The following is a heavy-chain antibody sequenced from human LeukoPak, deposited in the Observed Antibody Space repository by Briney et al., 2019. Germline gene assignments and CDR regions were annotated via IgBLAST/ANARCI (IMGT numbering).Heavy chain of an antibody. Sequence: PGGSLRLSCAASEFIFSSYWMSWVRQAPGKGLEWVANIKQDGSEKYYVDSVKGRFTISRDNAKNSLYLQMNSLRAEDTAVYYCARGYCSGGSCYKLNACDIWGQGTMVAVSS. V-gene: IGHV3-7*02. D-gene: IGHD2-15*01. CDR1: EFIFSSYW. CDR2: IKQDGSEK. J-gene: IGHJ3*02. CDR3: ARGYCSGGSCYKLNACDI.